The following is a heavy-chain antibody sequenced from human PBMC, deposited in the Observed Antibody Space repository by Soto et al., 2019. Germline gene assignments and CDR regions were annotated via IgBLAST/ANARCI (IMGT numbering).Heavy chain of an antibody. J-gene: IGHJ4*02. V-gene: IGHV3-23*01. CDR1: GFTFSSCA. Sequence: EVQLLESGGGLVQPGGSLRLSCAASGFTFSSCAMSWVRQAQGKGREWVPGISGSGGGTFYADPVKGRFTISRDNSKNTLHLQMNSLRADDTAVYDCARDRYRGSPYYFDYWGQGTLVTVSS. CDR3: ARDRYRGSPYYFDY. D-gene: IGHD1-26*01. CDR2: ISGSGGGT.